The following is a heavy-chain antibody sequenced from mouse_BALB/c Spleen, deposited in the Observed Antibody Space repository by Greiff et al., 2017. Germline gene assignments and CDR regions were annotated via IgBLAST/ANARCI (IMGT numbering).Heavy chain of an antibody. J-gene: IGHJ3*01. V-gene: IGHV14-1*02. D-gene: IGHD3-2*01. CDR3: ARDSSGYRFAY. CDR1: GFNIKDYY. Sequence: DVKLVESGAELVRPGALVKLSCKASGFNIKDYYMHWVKQRPEQGLEWIGWIDPENGNTIYDPKFQGKASITADTSSNTAYLQLSSLTSEDTAVYYCARDSSGYRFAYWGQGTLVTVSA. CDR2: IDPENGNT.